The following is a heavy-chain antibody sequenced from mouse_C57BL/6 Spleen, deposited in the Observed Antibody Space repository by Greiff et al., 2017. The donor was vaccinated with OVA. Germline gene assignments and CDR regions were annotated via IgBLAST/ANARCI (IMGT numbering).Heavy chain of an antibody. Sequence: QVQLKQPGAELVMPGASVKLSCKASGYTFTSYWMHWVKQRPGQGLEWIGEIDPSDSYTNYNQKFKGKSTLTVDKSSSTAYMQLSSLTSEDSAVYYCARGDSSGYVDYAMDDWGQGTSVTVSS. CDR3: ARGDSSGYVDYAMDD. J-gene: IGHJ4*01. CDR2: IDPSDSYT. D-gene: IGHD3-2*02. CDR1: GYTFTSYW. V-gene: IGHV1-69*01.